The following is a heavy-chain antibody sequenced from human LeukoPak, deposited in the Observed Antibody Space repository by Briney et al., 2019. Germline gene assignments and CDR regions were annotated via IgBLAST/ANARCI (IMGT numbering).Heavy chain of an antibody. CDR2: IYTSGST. V-gene: IGHV4-4*07. Sequence: SETLSLTCTVSGGSISSYYWSWIQQPAGKGLEWIGRIYTSGSTNYNPSLKSRVTMSVDTSKNQFSLKLSSVTAADTAVYYCAREGIAVAGAIDYWGQRTLVTVSS. D-gene: IGHD6-19*01. J-gene: IGHJ4*02. CDR3: AREGIAVAGAIDY. CDR1: GGSISSYY.